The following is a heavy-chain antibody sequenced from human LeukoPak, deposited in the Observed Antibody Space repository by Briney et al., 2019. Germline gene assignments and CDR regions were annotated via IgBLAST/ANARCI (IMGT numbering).Heavy chain of an antibody. D-gene: IGHD1-26*01. J-gene: IGHJ4*02. Sequence: LAGGSLRLSCAASGFTFSSYAMHWVRQAPGKGLEWVAVISYDGSNKYYADSVKGRFTISRDNSKNTLYLQMNSLRAEDTAVYYCARELGHSQGWELLPFDYWGQGTLVTVSS. CDR2: ISYDGSNK. V-gene: IGHV3-30*04. CDR1: GFTFSSYA. CDR3: ARELGHSQGWELLPFDY.